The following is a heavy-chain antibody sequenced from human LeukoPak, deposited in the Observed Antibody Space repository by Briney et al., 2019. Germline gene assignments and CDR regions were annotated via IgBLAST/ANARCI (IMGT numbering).Heavy chain of an antibody. D-gene: IGHD6-19*01. J-gene: IGHJ5*02. Sequence: ASVKVSCKTSGYTCTSNGISWVRQAPGHGLEWMGWISTYNGNTNYAQKFQCRVTMTTDTSTSTAYMELRSLTSDDTAVYYCARDSGCSNPWGQGTLVTVSS. CDR2: ISTYNGNT. V-gene: IGHV1-18*01. CDR3: ARDSGCSNP. CDR1: GYTCTSNG.